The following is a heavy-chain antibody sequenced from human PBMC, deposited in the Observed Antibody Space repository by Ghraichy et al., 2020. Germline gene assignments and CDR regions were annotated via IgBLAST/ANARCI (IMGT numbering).Heavy chain of an antibody. V-gene: IGHV4-34*01. CDR3: ARATGGNSVDY. CDR2: INHSGST. J-gene: IGHJ4*02. Sequence: SETLSLTCAVYGGSISGYYWSWIRQPPGTGREWIWEINHSGSTNYNPSLKRRVPISVDTYKNPFSLNLSSVTAADTAVYYCARATGGNSVDYWGQGTLVTVSS. CDR1: GGSISGYY. D-gene: IGHD4-23*01.